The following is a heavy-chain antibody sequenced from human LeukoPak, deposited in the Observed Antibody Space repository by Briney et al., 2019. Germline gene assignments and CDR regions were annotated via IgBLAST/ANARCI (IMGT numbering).Heavy chain of an antibody. V-gene: IGHV1-8*01. D-gene: IGHD5-18*01. CDR3: ARGRTQPLTPGIQLWLRRYYYYMDV. CDR2: MNPNSGNT. J-gene: IGHJ6*03. Sequence: GASVKVSCKASGYTFTSYDINWVRQATGQGLEWMGWMNPNSGNTGYAQKFQGRVTMTRNTSISTAYMELSSLRSEDTAVYYCARGRTQPLTPGIQLWLRRYYYYMDVWGKGTTVTVSS. CDR1: GYTFTSYD.